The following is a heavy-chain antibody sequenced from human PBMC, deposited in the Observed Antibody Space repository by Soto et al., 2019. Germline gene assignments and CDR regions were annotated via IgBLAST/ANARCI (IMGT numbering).Heavy chain of an antibody. CDR2: IYYSGST. D-gene: IGHD6-13*01. Sequence: QVQLQESGPGLVKPSQTLSLTCTVSGGSISSGGYYWSWIRQHPGKGLEWIGYIYYSGSTYYNPSLKSGVTISVDTSKNQFSLKLSSVTAADTAVYYCARVGPPHSRIAAAGTRLDYWGQGTLVTVSS. CDR1: GGSISSGGYY. J-gene: IGHJ4*02. CDR3: ARVGPPHSRIAAAGTRLDY. V-gene: IGHV4-31*03.